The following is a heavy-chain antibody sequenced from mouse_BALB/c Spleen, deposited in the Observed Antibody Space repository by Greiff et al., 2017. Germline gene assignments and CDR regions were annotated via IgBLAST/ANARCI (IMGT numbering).Heavy chain of an antibody. J-gene: IGHJ3*01. CDR3: ARDYGNHGGFAY. D-gene: IGHD2-1*01. CDR1: GFTFSSFG. Sequence: EVKVVESGGGLVQPGGSRKLSCAASGFTFSSFGMHWVRQAPEKGLEWVAYISSGSSTIYYADTVKGRFTISRDNPKNTLFLQMTSLRSEDTAMYYCARDYGNHGGFAYWGQGTLVTVSA. CDR2: ISSGSSTI. V-gene: IGHV5-17*02.